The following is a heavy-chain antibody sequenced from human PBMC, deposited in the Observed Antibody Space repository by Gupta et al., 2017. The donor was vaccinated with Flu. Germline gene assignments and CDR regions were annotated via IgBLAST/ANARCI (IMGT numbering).Heavy chain of an antibody. CDR3: YDSDR. V-gene: IGHV1-8*01. D-gene: IGHD2-21*02. J-gene: IGHJ5*02. CDR2: MNPKICNT. Sequence: QMQLVQSGAEVTKPGASVKVSCQTSGYTFTGYDFNWVRQAAGQGFEWIGWMNPKICNTGYAQKFQGRVTMSSNTAISTAYMELSNLRSEDTAVYYCYDSDRWGQGTLVTVSS. CDR1: GYTFTGYD.